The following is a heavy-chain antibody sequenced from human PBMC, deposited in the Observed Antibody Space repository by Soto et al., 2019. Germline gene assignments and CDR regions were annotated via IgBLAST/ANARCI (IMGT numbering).Heavy chain of an antibody. CDR2: ISSSSSYI. V-gene: IGHV3-21*01. Sequence: GGSLRLSCADSGFTFSSYSMNWVRQAPGKGLEWVSSISSSSSYIYYADSVKGRFTISRDNAKNSLYLQMNSLRAEDTAVYYCARDKNLGGTYYYGMDVWGQGTTVPVSS. CDR1: GFTFSSYS. CDR3: ARDKNLGGTYYYGMDV. D-gene: IGHD3-10*01. J-gene: IGHJ6*02.